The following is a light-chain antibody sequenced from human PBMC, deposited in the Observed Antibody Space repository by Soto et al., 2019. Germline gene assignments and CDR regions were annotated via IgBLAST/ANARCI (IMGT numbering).Light chain of an antibody. J-gene: IGKJ3*01. CDR2: AAS. CDR1: QSISSY. Sequence: DIQMTQSPSSLSASVGDRVTITCRASQSISSYLNWYQQKPWKAPKLLIYAASSLQSGVPSRFSGSGSVTDFTLTISSLQPEDFATYYCQQSYSTLTFGPGTKVDIK. CDR3: QQSYSTLT. V-gene: IGKV1-39*01.